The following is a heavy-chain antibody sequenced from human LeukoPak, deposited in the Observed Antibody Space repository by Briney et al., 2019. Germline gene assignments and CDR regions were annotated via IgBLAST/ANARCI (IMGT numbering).Heavy chain of an antibody. CDR2: INPDSGAT. J-gene: IGHJ4*02. D-gene: IGHD2-2*01. V-gene: IGHV1-2*02. CDR3: AREELSVISTTCCSGLGH. CDR1: GHTSIDYG. Sequence: LRASVKVSCKASGHTSIDYGINWIRQAPGQGLEWMGWINPDSGATKYAQKFLGRVTMTRDASISTTYMELSRLTSDDTAIYYCAREELSVISTTCCSGLGHWGQGTLVTVSS.